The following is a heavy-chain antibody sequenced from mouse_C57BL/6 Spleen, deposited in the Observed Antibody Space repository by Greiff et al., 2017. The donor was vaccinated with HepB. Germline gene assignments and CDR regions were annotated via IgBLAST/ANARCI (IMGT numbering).Heavy chain of an antibody. CDR1: GYTFTDYN. D-gene: IGHD2-4*01. V-gene: IGHV1-22*01. CDR2: INPNNGGT. J-gene: IGHJ3*01. CDR3: ARSNDYDLGRFAY. Sequence: VQLQQSGPELVKPGASVKMSCKASGYTFTDYNMHWVKQSHGKSLEWIGYINPNNGGTSYNQKFKGKATLTVNKSSSTAYMELRSLTSEDSVVYYCARSNDYDLGRFAYWGQGTLVTVSA.